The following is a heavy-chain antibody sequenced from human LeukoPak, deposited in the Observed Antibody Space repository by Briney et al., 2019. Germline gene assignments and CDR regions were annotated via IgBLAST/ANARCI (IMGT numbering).Heavy chain of an antibody. CDR3: ARASTYYYGSGSRAYFDY. CDR1: GGSFSGYY. D-gene: IGHD3-10*01. J-gene: IGHJ4*02. V-gene: IGHV4-34*01. Sequence: SETLSLTCAVYGGSFSGYYWSWIRQPPGKGLEWIGEINHSGSTNDNPSLKSRVTISVDTSKNQFSLKLSSVTAADTAVYYCARASTYYYGSGSRAYFDYWGQGTLVTVSS. CDR2: INHSGST.